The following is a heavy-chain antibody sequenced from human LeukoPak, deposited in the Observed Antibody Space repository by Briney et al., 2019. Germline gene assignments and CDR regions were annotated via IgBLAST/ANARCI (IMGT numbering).Heavy chain of an antibody. D-gene: IGHD3-22*01. V-gene: IGHV3-53*01. CDR3: AKGADGSAYYFFDY. CDR1: GFTVSSNY. CDR2: IGGSGGGT. J-gene: IGHJ4*02. Sequence: PGGSLRLSCAASGFTVSSNYMSWVRQAPGKGLEWVSVIGGSGGGTYYADSAKGRFTIFRDSSKNTLYLQMNNLRAEDTAVYYCAKGADGSAYYFFDYWGQGALVTVSS.